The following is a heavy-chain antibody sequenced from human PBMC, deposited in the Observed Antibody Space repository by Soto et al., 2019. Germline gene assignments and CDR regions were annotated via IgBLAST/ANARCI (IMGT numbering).Heavy chain of an antibody. CDR1: GFTFRNYA. Sequence: QVQLVESGGGGVQPGESLTLSCAASGFTFRNYAMHWVRQAPGKGLEWVAIISFDGINRFYRDSVKGRFTISRDNSKNTLYVGMSGGGGGDMAFYFGGRDLSYCSGGGCSKHDGPDNGGQGPRDTFSS. CDR2: ISFDGINR. V-gene: IGHV3-30*04. D-gene: IGHD2-15*01. J-gene: IGHJ4*02. CDR3: GRDLSYCSGGGCSKHDGPDN.